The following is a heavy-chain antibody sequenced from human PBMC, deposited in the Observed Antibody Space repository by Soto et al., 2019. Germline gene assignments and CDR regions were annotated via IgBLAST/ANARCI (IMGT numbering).Heavy chain of an antibody. Sequence: PGGSLRLSCAASGFTFSDSAMGWVRQAPGKGREWVSSISASGYSTYYADSVKGRFTISRDTSKNTLYLQTNSLRAEHTAMYYCAKMGRDAYKPIDSWGQGSLVTVSS. CDR3: AKMGRDAYKPIDS. CDR1: GFTFSDSA. CDR2: ISASGYST. D-gene: IGHD3-16*01. J-gene: IGHJ4*02. V-gene: IGHV3-23*01.